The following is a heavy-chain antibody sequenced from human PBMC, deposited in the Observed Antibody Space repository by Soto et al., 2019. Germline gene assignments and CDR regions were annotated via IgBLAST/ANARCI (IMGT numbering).Heavy chain of an antibody. CDR3: ARAVAVPADFDY. D-gene: IGHD6-19*01. CDR2: INAGNGHT. J-gene: IGHJ4*02. Sequence: ASVKVSCKASGYTFTVYAIHWVRQAPGQRLEWMGWINAGNGHTKYSQKFQGRVTITRDTSASTAYMELSSLRSEDTALYYCARAVAVPADFDYWCQGTLVTVSS. V-gene: IGHV1-3*01. CDR1: GYTFTVYA.